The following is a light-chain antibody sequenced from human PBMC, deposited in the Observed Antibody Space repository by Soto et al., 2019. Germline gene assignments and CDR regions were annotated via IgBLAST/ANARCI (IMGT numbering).Light chain of an antibody. CDR1: QSISSW. J-gene: IGKJ2*01. Sequence: DIQMTQSPSTLSAFVGDRVTITCRASQSISSWLAWYQQKPGKAPKLLIYKASSLQSGVPSRFSGSGSVTEFTLTISSLQPDDFATYYCQQYSSYSFTFGQGTKLQIK. V-gene: IGKV1-5*03. CDR2: KAS. CDR3: QQYSSYSFT.